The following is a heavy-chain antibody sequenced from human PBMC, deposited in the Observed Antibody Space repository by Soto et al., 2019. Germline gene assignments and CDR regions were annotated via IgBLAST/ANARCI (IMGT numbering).Heavy chain of an antibody. D-gene: IGHD2-15*01. Sequence: SETLSLTCTVSGGSISSSSYYWGWIRQPPGKGLEWIGSIYYSGSTYYNPSLKSRVTISVDTSKNQFSLKLSSVTAADTAVYYCASHTPAISISDHWGQGTLVPVSS. CDR2: IYYSGST. CDR1: GGSISSSSYY. V-gene: IGHV4-39*01. J-gene: IGHJ4*02. CDR3: ASHTPAISISDH.